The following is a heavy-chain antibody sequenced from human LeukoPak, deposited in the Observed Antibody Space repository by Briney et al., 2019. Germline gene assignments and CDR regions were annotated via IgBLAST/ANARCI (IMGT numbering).Heavy chain of an antibody. Sequence: SETLSLTCTVSGGSISSYYWSWIRQPPGKGLEWIGRIYTSGSTNYNPSLKSRVTISVDTSKNQFSLKLSSVTAADTAVYYCARDGPEYCTNGVCGIDWGQGTLVTVSS. CDR3: ARDGPEYCTNGVCGID. CDR2: IYTSGST. V-gene: IGHV4-4*08. D-gene: IGHD2-8*01. CDR1: GGSISSYY. J-gene: IGHJ4*02.